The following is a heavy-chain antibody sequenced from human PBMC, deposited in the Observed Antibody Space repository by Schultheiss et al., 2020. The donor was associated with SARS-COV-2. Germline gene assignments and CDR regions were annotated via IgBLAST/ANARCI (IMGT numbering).Heavy chain of an antibody. CDR1: GFPFSSYA. V-gene: IGHV3-23*01. CDR3: ARDRGYDFWSGWPQEPYYYGMDV. D-gene: IGHD3-3*01. J-gene: IGHJ6*02. CDR2: ISGSGGST. Sequence: GGSLRLSCAASGFPFSSYAMSWVRQAPGKGLEWVSAISGSGGSTYYADSVKGRFTISRDDSKNTAYLQMNSLKTEDTAVYYCARDRGYDFWSGWPQEPYYYGMDVWGQGTTVTVSS.